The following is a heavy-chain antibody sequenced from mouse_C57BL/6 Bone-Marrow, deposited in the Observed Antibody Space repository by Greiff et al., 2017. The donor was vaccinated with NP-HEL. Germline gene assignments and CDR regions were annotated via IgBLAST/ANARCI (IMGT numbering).Heavy chain of an antibody. CDR1: GYTFTNYW. J-gene: IGHJ4*01. Sequence: VQLQESGAELVRPGTSVKMSCKASGYTFTNYWIGWAKQRPGHGLEWIGDIYPGGGYTNYNEKFKGKATLTADKSSSTAYMQFSSLTSEDSAIYYCARSDGYRDAMDYWGQGTSVTVSS. V-gene: IGHV1-63*01. D-gene: IGHD2-3*01. CDR2: IYPGGGYT. CDR3: ARSDGYRDAMDY.